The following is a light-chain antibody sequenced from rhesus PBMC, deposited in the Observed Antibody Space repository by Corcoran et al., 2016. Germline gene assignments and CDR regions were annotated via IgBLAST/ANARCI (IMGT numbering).Light chain of an antibody. Sequence: EIVMTQSPATLSLSPGEGATLSCRASQSVSSNLAWYQQKPGQAPRLLMYGASNRATGIPDRVSGSRSGTEFPLTMKNLEPEDFSVYFCPQYSDWYRFGQGTKVEIK. CDR3: PQYSDWYR. V-gene: IGKV3-42*03. CDR2: GAS. J-gene: IGKJ2*01. CDR1: QSVSSN.